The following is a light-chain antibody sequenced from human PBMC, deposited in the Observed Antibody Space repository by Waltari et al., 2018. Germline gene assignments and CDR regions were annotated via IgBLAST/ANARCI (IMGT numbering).Light chain of an antibody. CDR2: TAS. V-gene: IGKV1-12*02. J-gene: IGKJ4*01. CDR1: QVISSW. Sequence: DIQMTQSPSSVSASVGDRVTITCRAIQVISSWLAWFQQKPGKAPKLLIYTASTLRSGGPSRFSGSGSGTDFTLTISSLQPEDSATYYCQQTNSLPSTFGGGTKVEI. CDR3: QQTNSLPST.